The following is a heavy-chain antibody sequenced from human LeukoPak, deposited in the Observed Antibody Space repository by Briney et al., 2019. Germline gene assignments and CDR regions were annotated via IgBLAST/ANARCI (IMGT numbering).Heavy chain of an antibody. Sequence: SETLSLTCAVSGGSIGSTSYYWAWIRQPPGKGLEWIGSIYYSGSTYYNPSLKNRVTISVDTSKNQFSPKVSSVTAADTAVYYCARHSSMTTVTFDYWGQGTLVTVSS. V-gene: IGHV4-39*01. D-gene: IGHD4-17*01. CDR2: IYYSGST. CDR1: GGSIGSTSYY. CDR3: ARHSSMTTVTFDY. J-gene: IGHJ4*02.